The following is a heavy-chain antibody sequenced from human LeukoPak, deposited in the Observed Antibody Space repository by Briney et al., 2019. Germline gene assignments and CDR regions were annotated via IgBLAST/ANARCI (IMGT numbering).Heavy chain of an antibody. CDR1: GYTFTGYY. D-gene: IGHD4-17*01. J-gene: IGHJ4*02. CDR3: ARVGGDYSFLIDY. CDR2: INPNSGGT. Sequence: ASVKVPCKASGYTFTGYYMHWVRQAPGQGLEWMGWINPNSGGTNYAQKFQGRVTMTRDTSISTAYMELSRLRSDDTAVYYCARVGGDYSFLIDYWGQGTLVTVSS. V-gene: IGHV1-2*02.